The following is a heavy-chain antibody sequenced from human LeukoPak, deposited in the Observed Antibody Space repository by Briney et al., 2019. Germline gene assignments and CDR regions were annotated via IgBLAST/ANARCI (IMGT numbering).Heavy chain of an antibody. D-gene: IGHD3-9*01. V-gene: IGHV3-23*01. CDR2: ISGSGGST. CDR1: GFTFSSYA. Sequence: GGSLRLSCAASGFTFSSYAMSWVRQAPGKGLEWVSAISGSGGSTYYADSVKGRFTISRDNSKNTLYLQMNSLRAEDTAVHYCAKGSMTGYYFKGMDVWGKGTTVTVSS. CDR3: AKGSMTGYYFKGMDV. J-gene: IGHJ6*04.